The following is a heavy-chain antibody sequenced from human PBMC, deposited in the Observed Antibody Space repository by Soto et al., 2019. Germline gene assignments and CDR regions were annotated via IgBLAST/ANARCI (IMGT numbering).Heavy chain of an antibody. CDR1: GFTFSSYW. V-gene: IGHV3-74*01. CDR3: ARQLAARPDYYYYGMDV. CDR2: INSDGSST. J-gene: IGHJ6*02. D-gene: IGHD6-6*01. Sequence: GGSLRLSCAASGFTFSSYWMHWVRQAPGKGLVWVSRINSDGSSTSYADSVKGRFTISRDNSKNTLYLQMNSLRAEDTAVYYCARQLAARPDYYYYGMDVWGQGTTVTVSS.